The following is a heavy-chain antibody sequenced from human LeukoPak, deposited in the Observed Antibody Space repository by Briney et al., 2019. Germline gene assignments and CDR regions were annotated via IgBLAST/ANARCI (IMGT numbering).Heavy chain of an antibody. J-gene: IGHJ4*02. CDR2: IYYSGST. D-gene: IGHD1-26*01. Sequence: SETLSLTCTVSGGSIRSSYYYWGWIRQPPGKGLEWIGYIYYSGSTNYNPSLKSRVTISVDTSKNQFSLKLSSVTAADTAVYYCARGGVGATADLDYWGQGTLVTVSS. CDR1: GGSIRSSYYY. V-gene: IGHV4-61*05. CDR3: ARGGVGATADLDY.